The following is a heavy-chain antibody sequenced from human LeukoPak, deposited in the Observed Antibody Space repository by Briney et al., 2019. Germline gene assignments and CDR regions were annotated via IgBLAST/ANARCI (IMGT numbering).Heavy chain of an antibody. D-gene: IGHD3-10*01. J-gene: IGHJ6*03. CDR1: GYTFTSYD. V-gene: IGHV1-8*01. CDR3: ARGVKFVLWFGELPDYYYYYMDV. CDR2: MNPNSGNT. Sequence: ASVKVSCKASGYTFTSYDINWVRQATGQGLEWMGWMNPNSGNTGYAQKFQGRVTMTRNTSISTAYMELSSLRSEDTAVYYCARGVKFVLWFGELPDYYYYYMDVWGKGTTVTISS.